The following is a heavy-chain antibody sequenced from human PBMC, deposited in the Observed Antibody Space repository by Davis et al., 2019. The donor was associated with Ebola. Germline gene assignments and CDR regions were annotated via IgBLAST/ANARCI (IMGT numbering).Heavy chain of an antibody. CDR2: ISVNNGST. CDR3: ASLGHSSSAFDI. D-gene: IGHD6-13*01. CDR1: DYTFKSYG. V-gene: IGHV1-18*01. Sequence: AASVKVSCKASDYTFKSYGITWVRQAPGQGLEWMGWISVNNGSTNYAQKLQGRVSMTTDTSTSTTYMELRSLTSDDTAVYYCASLGHSSSAFDIWGQGTMVTVSS. J-gene: IGHJ3*02.